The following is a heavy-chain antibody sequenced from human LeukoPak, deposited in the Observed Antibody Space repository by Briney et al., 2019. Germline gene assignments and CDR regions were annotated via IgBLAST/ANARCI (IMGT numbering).Heavy chain of an antibody. CDR3: ARHSLGSSWYLVAY. CDR1: GDSISSYY. Sequence: PSETLSLTCTVSGDSISSYYWGWIRQPPGKGLEWIGSIYYSGTTNYNPSLESRVTISLDTSKNQFSLKLSSVTAADTAIYNCARHSLGSSWYLVAYWGQGTLVTVSS. D-gene: IGHD6-13*01. J-gene: IGHJ4*02. CDR2: IYYSGTT. V-gene: IGHV4-59*08.